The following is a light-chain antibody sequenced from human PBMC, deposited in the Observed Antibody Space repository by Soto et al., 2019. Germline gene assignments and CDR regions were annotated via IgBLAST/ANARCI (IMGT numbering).Light chain of an antibody. V-gene: IGKV1-9*01. J-gene: IGKJ4*01. CDR1: QGISSY. CDR3: QQLNSYPQLT. Sequence: DIQLTQSPSFLSASVGDRVTITCRASQGISSYLAWYQQKPGKAPKLLIYAASTLQSGVPSRFSRSGSGTEFSLTISSLQPEDFATYYCQQLNSYPQLTFGAGTKVEIK. CDR2: AAS.